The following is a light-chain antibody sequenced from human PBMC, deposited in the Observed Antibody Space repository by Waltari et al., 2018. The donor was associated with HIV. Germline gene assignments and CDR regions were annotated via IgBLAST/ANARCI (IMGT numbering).Light chain of an antibody. Sequence: QSVLTQPASVSGSPGQSISISCTATDSDLVNFDSISWYQQYVGQAPKLIIDGVTDRPSGFSTRFSGSKSGNTASLTISGLQAEDEADYYCSSYTRSTTLEVFGGGTRLTVL. V-gene: IGLV2-14*03. CDR2: GVT. CDR1: DSDLVNFDS. CDR3: SSYTRSTTLEV. J-gene: IGLJ2*01.